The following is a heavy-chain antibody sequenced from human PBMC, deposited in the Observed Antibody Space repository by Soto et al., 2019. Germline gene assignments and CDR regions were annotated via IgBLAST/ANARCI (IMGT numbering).Heavy chain of an antibody. CDR3: AKLTAA. J-gene: IGHJ4*02. CDR1: GGKFSAYV. D-gene: IGHD6-13*01. V-gene: IGHV3-23*01. Sequence: SQRLCWAASGGKFSAYVMSWVRQAPGKGLEWVSSITSSGGGTYYADSVKGRFTVSRDNSKNTVYLQMNSLRDEDTAVYYCAKLTAAWGQGTLVPGSS. CDR2: ITSSGGGT.